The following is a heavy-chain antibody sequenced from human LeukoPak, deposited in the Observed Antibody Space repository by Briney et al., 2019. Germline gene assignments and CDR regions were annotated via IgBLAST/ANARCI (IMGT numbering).Heavy chain of an antibody. J-gene: IGHJ4*01. Sequence: ASVKVSCKVPGYTLTELSMHWVRQAPGKGLEWMGGFDPEDGETIYAQKFQGRVTTTEDTSTDTAYMELSSLRSEDTAVYYCATLLAAAIPDYWGQGTLVTVSS. V-gene: IGHV1-24*01. CDR2: FDPEDGET. CDR3: ATLLAAAIPDY. D-gene: IGHD2-2*02. CDR1: GYTLTELS.